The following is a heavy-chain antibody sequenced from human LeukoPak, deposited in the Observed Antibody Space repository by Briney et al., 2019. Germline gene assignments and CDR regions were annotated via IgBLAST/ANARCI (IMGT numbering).Heavy chain of an antibody. V-gene: IGHV4-61*02. Sequence: SETLSLTCTVSGGSISSGSYYWSWIRQPAGKGLEWIGRIYTSGSTNYNPSLKSRVTISVDTSKNQFSLQLSSVTAADTAVYYCARSQYQLLEYYYYYMDVWGKGTTVTVSS. CDR2: IYTSGST. D-gene: IGHD2-2*01. J-gene: IGHJ6*03. CDR1: GGSISSGSYY. CDR3: ARSQYQLLEYYYYYMDV.